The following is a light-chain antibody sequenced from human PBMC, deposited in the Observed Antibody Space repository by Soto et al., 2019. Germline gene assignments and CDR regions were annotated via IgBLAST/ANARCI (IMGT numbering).Light chain of an antibody. Sequence: QSALTQPRSVSGSPGQSVTVSCTGTSSDVGGYNYVSWYQQHPGKAPKLMIYDVSKRPSGVPDRFSGSKSGNTASQTISGLQAEDEADYYCCSYAGSYSDVFGTGTKLTVL. V-gene: IGLV2-11*01. CDR2: DVS. CDR1: SSDVGGYNY. J-gene: IGLJ1*01. CDR3: CSYAGSYSDV.